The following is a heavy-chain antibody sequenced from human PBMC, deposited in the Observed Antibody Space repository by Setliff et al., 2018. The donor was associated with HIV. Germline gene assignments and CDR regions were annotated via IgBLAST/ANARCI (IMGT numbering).Heavy chain of an antibody. V-gene: IGHV3-33*01. CDR1: GFTFSNYA. CDR2: IWYDGSDQ. CDR3: TRGSSGSYYSAFDI. D-gene: IGHD1-26*01. Sequence: HPGGSLRLSCVASGFTFSNYAMHWVRQAPGKGLEWVALIWYDGSDQYYADSVKGRFTISRDDSKSIAYLQMNSLKTEDTAVYYCTRGSSGSYYSAFDIWGQGTMVTVSS. J-gene: IGHJ3*02.